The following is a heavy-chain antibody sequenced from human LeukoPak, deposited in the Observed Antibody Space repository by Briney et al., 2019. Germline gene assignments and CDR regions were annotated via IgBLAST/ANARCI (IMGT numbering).Heavy chain of an antibody. CDR3: ARVNEVAVAAPFDY. CDR2: INPNSGGT. D-gene: IGHD6-19*01. CDR1: GYTFTGYY. V-gene: IGHV1-2*02. J-gene: IGHJ4*02. Sequence: GASVKVSCKASGYTFTGYYMHWVRQAPGQGLEWMGWINPNSGGTNYAQKFQGRVTMTRDTSISTAYMELSRLRSDDTAVYYCARVNEVAVAAPFDYWGQGTLVTVSS.